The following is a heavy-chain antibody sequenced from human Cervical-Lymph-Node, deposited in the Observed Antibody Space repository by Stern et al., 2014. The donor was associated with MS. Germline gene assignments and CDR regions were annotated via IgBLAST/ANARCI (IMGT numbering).Heavy chain of an antibody. CDR3: ARDQGFQLMNS. D-gene: IGHD2-2*01. J-gene: IGHJ4*02. V-gene: IGHV4-4*02. CDR2: VYHTGSA. Sequence: QVQLHESGPGLVRPSGTLSLTCAVSGDSISNDNWRSWVRQPPGKGLEWIGEVYHTGSANYDPSLKSRVTISVDKSKNQFSLRLTSMTAADTAVYYCARDQGFQLMNSWGQGTLVIVSS. CDR1: GDSISNDNW.